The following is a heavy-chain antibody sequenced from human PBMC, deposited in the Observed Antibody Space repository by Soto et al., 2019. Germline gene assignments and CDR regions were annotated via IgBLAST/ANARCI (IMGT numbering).Heavy chain of an antibody. CDR1: RYTFTGYY. V-gene: IGHV1-2*02. J-gene: IGHJ5*02. D-gene: IGHD1-20*01. CDR3: ARDRGRITGTLNWFDP. Sequence: QVQLVQSGAEVKKPGASVKVSCKASRYTFTGYYMHWVRQAPGQGLEWMGWINPNSGGTNYAQKFQGRVTMTRDTSISTAYMELSRLRSDDTAVYYCARDRGRITGTLNWFDPWGQGTLVTVSS. CDR2: INPNSGGT.